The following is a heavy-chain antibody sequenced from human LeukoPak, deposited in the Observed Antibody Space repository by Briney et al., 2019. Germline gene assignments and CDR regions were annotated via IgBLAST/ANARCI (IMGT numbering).Heavy chain of an antibody. CDR2: IIPILGIA. CDR3: ALSSGWFKFDY. CDR1: GYTFTSYY. Sequence: SVKVSCKASGYTFTSYYMHWVRQAPGQGLEWMGRIIPILGIANYAQKFQGRVTITADKSTSTAYMELSSLRSEDTAVYYCALSSGWFKFDYWGQGTLVTVSS. D-gene: IGHD6-19*01. J-gene: IGHJ4*02. V-gene: IGHV1-69*02.